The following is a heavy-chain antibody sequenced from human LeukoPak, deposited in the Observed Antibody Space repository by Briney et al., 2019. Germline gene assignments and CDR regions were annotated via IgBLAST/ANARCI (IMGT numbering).Heavy chain of an antibody. D-gene: IGHD6-6*01. J-gene: IGHJ4*02. CDR3: ARAMSIAARLQTIFDY. CDR1: GGSISSGSYY. CDR2: IDTSGST. Sequence: SETLSLTCTVSGGSISSGSYYWSWIRQPAGKGLEWIGRIDTSGSTNYNPSLKGRVTMSADTSKKQFSLKLRSVTAADTAVYYCARAMSIAARLQTIFDYWGQGTLVTVSS. V-gene: IGHV4-61*02.